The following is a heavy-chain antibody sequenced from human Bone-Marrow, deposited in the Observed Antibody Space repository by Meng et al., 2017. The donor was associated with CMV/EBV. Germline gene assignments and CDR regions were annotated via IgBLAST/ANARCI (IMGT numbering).Heavy chain of an antibody. D-gene: IGHD3-22*01. V-gene: IGHV1-69*02. Sequence: SVKVSCKASGGTFSSYTISWVRQAPGQGLEWMGRIIPILGIANYAQKFQGRVTITADKSTSTAYMELRSLRSDDTAVYYCARPGDSSGSMEFDPWGQGTLVTVSS. J-gene: IGHJ5*02. CDR1: GGTFSSYT. CDR2: IIPILGIA. CDR3: ARPGDSSGSMEFDP.